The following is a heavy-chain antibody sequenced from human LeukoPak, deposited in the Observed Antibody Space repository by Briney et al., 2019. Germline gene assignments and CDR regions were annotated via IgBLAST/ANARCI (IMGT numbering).Heavy chain of an antibody. CDR1: GGPISSGSYY. CDR2: IYTSGST. V-gene: IGHV4-61*02. D-gene: IGHD4-17*01. CDR3: AGGTVTTGPSTYFDY. Sequence: SQTLSLTCTVSGGPISSGSYYWSWIRQPAGKGLEWIGRIYTSGSTNYNPSLKSRVTISVDTSKNQFSLKLSSVTAADTAVYYCAGGTVTTGPSTYFDYWGQGTLVTVSS. J-gene: IGHJ4*02.